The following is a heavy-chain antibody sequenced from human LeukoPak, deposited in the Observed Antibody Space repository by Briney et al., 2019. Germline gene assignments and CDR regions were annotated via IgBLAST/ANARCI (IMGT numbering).Heavy chain of an antibody. V-gene: IGHV1-18*01. D-gene: IGHD6-19*01. CDR2: ISAYNGNT. CDR3: ARDRSIAVASEIDY. J-gene: IGHJ4*02. CDR1: GYTLTSYG. Sequence: ASVKVSCKASGYTLTSYGITWVRQAPGQGLEWMGWISAYNGNTIYAQKLQGRVTMTTDTSTSTAYMELRSLRSDDTAVYCCARDRSIAVASEIDYWGQGTLVTVSS.